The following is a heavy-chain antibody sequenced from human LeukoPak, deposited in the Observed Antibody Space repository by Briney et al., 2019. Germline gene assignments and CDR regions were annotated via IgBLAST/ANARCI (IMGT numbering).Heavy chain of an antibody. CDR3: ARHVGSSSSELGFDP. Sequence: GESLKISCKGSGYSFTSYWIGWVRQMPGKGLEWMGIIYPGDSDTRYSPSFQGQVTISADKSISTAYLQWSSLKASDTAMYYCARHVGSSSSELGFDPWGQGTLVTVSS. CDR1: GYSFTSYW. D-gene: IGHD6-6*01. V-gene: IGHV5-51*01. CDR2: IYPGDSDT. J-gene: IGHJ5*02.